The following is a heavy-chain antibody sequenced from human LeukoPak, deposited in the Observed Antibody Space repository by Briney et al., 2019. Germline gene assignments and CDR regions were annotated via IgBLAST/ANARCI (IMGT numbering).Heavy chain of an antibody. CDR2: INHSGST. J-gene: IGHJ6*03. CDR1: GGSFSGYY. V-gene: IGHV4-34*01. CDR3: ASGYSGSCTGNYYYYMDV. D-gene: IGHD1-26*01. Sequence: SETLSLTCAVYGGSFSGYYWSWIRQPPGKGLEWIGEINHSGSTNYNPSLKSRVTISVDTSKNQFSLKLSSVTAADTAVYYCASGYSGSCTGNYYYYMDVWGKGTTVTVSS.